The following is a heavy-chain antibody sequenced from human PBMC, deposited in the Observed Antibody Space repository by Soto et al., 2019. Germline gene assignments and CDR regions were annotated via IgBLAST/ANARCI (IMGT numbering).Heavy chain of an antibody. D-gene: IGHD6-19*01. CDR3: ARFSRSSGWFYYYYGMDV. CDR1: GGSFSCYY. V-gene: IGHV4-34*01. J-gene: IGHJ6*02. CDR2: INHSGST. Sequence: PSETLSLTCAVYGGSFSCYYWIWIRQPPGKGLEWIGEINHSGSTNYNPSLKSRVTISVDTSKNQFSLKLSSVTAADTAVYYCARFSRSSGWFYYYYGMDVWGQGTTVTVSS.